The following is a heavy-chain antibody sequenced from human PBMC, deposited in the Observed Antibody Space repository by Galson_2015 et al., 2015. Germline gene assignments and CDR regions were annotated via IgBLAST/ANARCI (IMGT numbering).Heavy chain of an antibody. J-gene: IGHJ6*02. CDR2: ISSVGSNG. D-gene: IGHD3-3*01. Sequence: SMRFSSSASGATFSSYATHWVGQVRGKGVEGVAGISSVGSNGYYVYSVNVRFSISRDNSKNTLYLQMTSMTVEDTAVYLCARERVTANFDFWSSSTSNHYGIDVWGQGTTVTVSS. V-gene: IGHV3-30-3*01. CDR3: ARERVTANFDFWSSSTSNHYGIDV. CDR1: GATFSSYA.